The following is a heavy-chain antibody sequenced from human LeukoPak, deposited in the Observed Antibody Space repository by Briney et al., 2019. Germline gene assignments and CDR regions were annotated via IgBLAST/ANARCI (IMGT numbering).Heavy chain of an antibody. CDR1: KFTFGDYA. J-gene: IGHJ4*02. CDR3: AKDLVRGNITPFEY. CDR2: ITWNSDAV. V-gene: IGHV3-9*01. Sequence: PGGSLRLSCVASKFTFGDYAMHWVRQTPGKGLEWVAGITWNSDAVDYADSVRGRFTISRDNAKNSLYLQMTSLRPEDTAFYYCAKDLVRGNITPFEYWGQGVLVTVSA. D-gene: IGHD3-10*01.